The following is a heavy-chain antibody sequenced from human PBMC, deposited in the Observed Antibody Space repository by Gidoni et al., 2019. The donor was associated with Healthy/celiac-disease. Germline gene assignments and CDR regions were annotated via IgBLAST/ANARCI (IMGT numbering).Heavy chain of an antibody. J-gene: IGHJ4*02. CDR2: IGTAGDT. CDR1: GFTFSSYD. D-gene: IGHD3-3*01. CDR3: ARGGDFWSGYPYFDY. Sequence: EVQLVESGGGLVQPGGSLRLSCAASGFTFSSYDMPWVRQATGKGLEWVSAIGTAGDTYYPGSVKGRFTISRENAKNSLYLQMNSLRAEDTAVYYCARGGDFWSGYPYFDYWGQGTLVTVSS. V-gene: IGHV3-13*01.